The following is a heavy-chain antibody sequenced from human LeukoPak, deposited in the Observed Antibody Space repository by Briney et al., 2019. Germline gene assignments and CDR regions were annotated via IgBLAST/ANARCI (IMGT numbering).Heavy chain of an antibody. D-gene: IGHD5-18*01. V-gene: IGHV3-53*01. J-gene: IGHJ4*02. Sequence: GGCLTLSCAASGFSVSSNYLSWIRQALGKGLESVSVIYSGGSTYYTHSVKGRFTISRDNSKNTLYLQMNSLRAEDTAVYYCARLWIQLRDYWGQGTLVTVSS. CDR2: IYSGGST. CDR1: GFSVSSNY. CDR3: ARLWIQLRDY.